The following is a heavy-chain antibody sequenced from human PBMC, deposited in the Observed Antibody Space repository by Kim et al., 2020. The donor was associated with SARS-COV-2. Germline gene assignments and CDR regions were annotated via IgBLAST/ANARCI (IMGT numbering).Heavy chain of an antibody. D-gene: IGHD6-13*01. CDR3: ARDIDGGSWYAFDI. CDR1: GFTFSSYS. CDR2: ISSSSSYI. J-gene: IGHJ3*02. V-gene: IGHV3-21*01. Sequence: GGSLRLSCAASGFTFSSYSMNWVRQAPGKGLEWVSSISSSSSYIYYADSVKGRFTISRDNATNSLYLQMNSLRAEDTAVYYCARDIDGGSWYAFDIWGQGPMGAVS.